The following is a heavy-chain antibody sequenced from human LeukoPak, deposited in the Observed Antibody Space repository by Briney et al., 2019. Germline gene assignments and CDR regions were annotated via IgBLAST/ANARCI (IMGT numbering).Heavy chain of an antibody. CDR3: ARRVTGNSFDY. CDR2: IDWDNDK. CDR1: GFSLTTTGMS. D-gene: IGHD7-27*01. V-gene: IGHV2-70*11. Sequence: SGPALVRPPETLTLTCTFSGFSLTTTGMSVIWIRQPPGKALEWLARIDWDNDKYYNTSLKSRLTISKDTSKNQVVLTMTNMAPVDTATYYCARRVTGNSFDYWGQGTLVTVSS. J-gene: IGHJ4*02.